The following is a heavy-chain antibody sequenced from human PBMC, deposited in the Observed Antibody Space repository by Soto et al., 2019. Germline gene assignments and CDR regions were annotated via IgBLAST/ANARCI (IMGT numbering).Heavy chain of an antibody. D-gene: IGHD4-17*01. CDR3: ENPSHSGDYAESFDS. CDR1: GFTSNNYA. V-gene: IGHV3-23*01. CDR2: ISGRGGNT. J-gene: IGHJ4*02. Sequence: GRSLRLSCAASGFTSNNYAINGGRQVPGKGLEWVSGISGRGGNTFYADSMKGRFTISRDNSKNTVYLKMTNLRVDDTAIYYCENPSHSGDYAESFDSWGQGTLVTVSS.